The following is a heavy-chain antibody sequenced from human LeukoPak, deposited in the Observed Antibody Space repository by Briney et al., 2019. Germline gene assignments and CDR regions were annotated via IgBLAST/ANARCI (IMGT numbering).Heavy chain of an antibody. V-gene: IGHV3-15*01. D-gene: IGHD3-10*01. J-gene: IGHJ4*02. CDR3: TTVTYLWSFDY. CDR2: IKSKSGGGTT. Sequence: GGSLRLSCAASGFTFSNAWMSWVRQAPGKGLEWVARIKSKSGGGTTDYAAPVKGRFTISRDDSKITLYLQMNSLKTEDTAVYYCTTVTYLWSFDYWGQGTLVTVSS. CDR1: GFTFSNAW.